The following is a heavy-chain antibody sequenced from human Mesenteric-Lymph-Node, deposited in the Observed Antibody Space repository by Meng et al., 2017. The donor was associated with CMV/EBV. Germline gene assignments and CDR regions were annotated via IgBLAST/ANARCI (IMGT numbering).Heavy chain of an antibody. J-gene: IGHJ4*02. CDR2: SGNT. D-gene: IGHD3-22*01. V-gene: IGHV4-61*01. CDR3: ARQVGSSGWTIYFDS. Sequence: GSLRLSCSVSAGSVSSGRYYWSWIRQPPGKGLEWIGFSGNTNYNPSLKSRVTISVDTSKSQFSLRLSSVTAADTAVYYCARQVGSSGWTIYFDSWGQGTLVTVSS. CDR1: AGSVSSGRYY.